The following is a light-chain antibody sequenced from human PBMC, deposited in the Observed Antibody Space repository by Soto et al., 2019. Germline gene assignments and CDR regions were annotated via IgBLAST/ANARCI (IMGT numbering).Light chain of an antibody. CDR1: QDLRNY. J-gene: IGKJ4*01. V-gene: IGKV1-33*01. CDR2: DAS. Sequence: DIPITQSPSSLSASVGDRVTITCQARQDLRNYLNWYQQKPGKAPKLLIYDASNLETGVPSRFSGRGSGTDFTFTISSLQPEDIATYYCQQYDNLPLTFGGGIKVEIK. CDR3: QQYDNLPLT.